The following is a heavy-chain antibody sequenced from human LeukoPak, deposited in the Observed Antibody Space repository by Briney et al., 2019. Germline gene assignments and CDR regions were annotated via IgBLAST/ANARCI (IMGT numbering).Heavy chain of an antibody. CDR2: IIPIFGTA. CDR3: AREVDPTGY. CDR1: RGTFSSYA. Sequence: ASVTVSCEASRGTFSSYAISWVRQAPGQGLEWMGGIIPIFGTANYAQKFQGRVTITADESTSTAYMELSSLRSEDTAVYYCAREVDPTGYWGQGTLVTVSS. J-gene: IGHJ4*02. D-gene: IGHD5-12*01. V-gene: IGHV1-69*13.